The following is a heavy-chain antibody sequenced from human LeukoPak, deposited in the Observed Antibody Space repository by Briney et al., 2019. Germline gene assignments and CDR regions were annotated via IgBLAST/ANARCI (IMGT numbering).Heavy chain of an antibody. D-gene: IGHD6-13*01. V-gene: IGHV3-7*03. J-gene: IGHJ4*02. Sequence: GGSLRLSCVASGLTVSNHWMSWVRQAPGKGLEWVANIKQDGSEKYYVDSVKGRFTISRDNAKNSLYLQMNSLRAEDTAVYYCARVGGSSWYRRVIYYFDYWGQGTLVTVSS. CDR1: GLTVSNHW. CDR3: ARVGGSSWYRRVIYYFDY. CDR2: IKQDGSEK.